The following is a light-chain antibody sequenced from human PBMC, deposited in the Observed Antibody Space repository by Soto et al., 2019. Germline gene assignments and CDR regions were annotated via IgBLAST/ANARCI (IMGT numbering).Light chain of an antibody. CDR2: RAS. J-gene: IGKJ5*01. V-gene: IGKV3-15*01. CDR3: QQYNNWS. Sequence: EIVMTQSPATLSVSPGESATLSCRASQSISSNLAWYQQKPGQAPRLLIYRASTRVTGIPARFSGSGSGTDFTLTISRLEAEDFAVYYCQQYNNWSFGQGTRLEIK. CDR1: QSISSN.